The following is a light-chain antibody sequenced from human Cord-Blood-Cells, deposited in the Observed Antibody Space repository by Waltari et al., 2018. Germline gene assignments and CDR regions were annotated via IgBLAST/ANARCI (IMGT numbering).Light chain of an antibody. CDR2: EGS. CDR3: CSYAGSSTWV. Sequence: QSALTHPAPGSGSPGQSITISCTGTSGDVGSYNLVSWYQQHPGKAPKLMIYEGSKRPSGVSNRFSGSKAGNTASLTISGLQAEDEADYYCCSYAGSSTWVFGGGTKLTVL. J-gene: IGLJ3*02. V-gene: IGLV2-23*01. CDR1: SGDVGSYNL.